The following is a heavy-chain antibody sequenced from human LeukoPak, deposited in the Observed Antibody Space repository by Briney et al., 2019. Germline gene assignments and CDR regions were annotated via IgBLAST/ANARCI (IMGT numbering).Heavy chain of an antibody. CDR3: ARVPVITMVRGVIDY. Sequence: SETLSLTCTVSGGSISSSSYYWGWIRQPPGKGLEWIGSIYYSGSTYYNPSLKSRVTISVDTSKNQFSLKLSSVTAADTAVYYCARVPVITMVRGVIDYWGQGTLVTVSS. D-gene: IGHD3-10*01. CDR1: GGSISSSSYY. V-gene: IGHV4-39*01. CDR2: IYYSGST. J-gene: IGHJ4*02.